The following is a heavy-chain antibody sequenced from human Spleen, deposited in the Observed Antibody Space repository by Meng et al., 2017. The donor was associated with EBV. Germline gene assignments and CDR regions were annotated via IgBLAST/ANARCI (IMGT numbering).Heavy chain of an antibody. J-gene: IGHJ1*01. Sequence: QVQLQESGPGLVKPSQTPSLTCAVSGVSISSGAYYWSWIRQPPVKGLEWIGYIYYSGSTYYNPSLKSRVTISIDTSKIQLSLKLSSVTVADTALYYCAGGSGKGRTFQHWGQGTLVTVSS. CDR3: AGGSGKGRTFQH. CDR2: IYYSGST. CDR1: GVSISSGAYY. D-gene: IGHD3-3*01. V-gene: IGHV4-30-4*01.